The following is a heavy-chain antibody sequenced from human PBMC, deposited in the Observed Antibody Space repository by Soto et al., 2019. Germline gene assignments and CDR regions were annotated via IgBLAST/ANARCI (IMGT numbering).Heavy chain of an antibody. V-gene: IGHV3-23*01. CDR1: GFTFSSYA. Sequence: GGSLRLSCAASGFTFSSYAMSWVRQAPGKGLEWVSAISGSGGSTYYADSVKGRFTISRDNSKNTLYLQMNSLRAEDTAIYYCAKSDFDCSGGSCYSLYPLFFLFDYWGQGTLVTVSS. J-gene: IGHJ4*02. CDR3: AKSDFDCSGGSCYSLYPLFFLFDY. D-gene: IGHD2-15*01. CDR2: ISGSGGST.